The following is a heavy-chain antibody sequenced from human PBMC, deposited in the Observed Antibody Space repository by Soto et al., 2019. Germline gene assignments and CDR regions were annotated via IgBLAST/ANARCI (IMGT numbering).Heavy chain of an antibody. D-gene: IGHD6-13*01. CDR1: GYSISSGYY. Sequence: PSETLSLTCTVSGYSISSGYYWGWIRQPPGKGLEWIGSIYHSGTTYYNPSLKSRVTISLDTPRNQFSLKLTSVTAADTAVYYCARSLLTSSWYAGSWGQGTLVTVSS. J-gene: IGHJ5*02. V-gene: IGHV4-38-2*02. CDR3: ARSLLTSSWYAGS. CDR2: IYHSGTT.